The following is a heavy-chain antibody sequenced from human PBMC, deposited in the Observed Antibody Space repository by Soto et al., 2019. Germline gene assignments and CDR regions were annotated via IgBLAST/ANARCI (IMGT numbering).Heavy chain of an antibody. CDR2: MNPNSGNT. CDR3: ARGLELVVPAALHY. D-gene: IGHD2-2*01. J-gene: IGHJ4*02. CDR1: GYTFPSYD. V-gene: IGHV1-8*01. Sequence: ASVKVSCKASGYTFPSYDINWVRQATGQGLEWMGWMNPNSGNTGYAQKFQGRVTMTRNTSISTAYMELSSLRSEDTAVYYCARGLELVVPAALHYWGQGTLVTVSS.